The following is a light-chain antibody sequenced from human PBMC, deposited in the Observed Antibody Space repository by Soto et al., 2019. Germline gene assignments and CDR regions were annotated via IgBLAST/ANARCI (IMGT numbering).Light chain of an antibody. V-gene: IGKV1-39*01. CDR2: AAY. CDR1: QSISSY. Sequence: DIQMTQSPSSLSASVGDRFTITCRASQSISSYLNWYQQKPGKAPKLLIYAAYNLQSGVPSRFSGSGSGTDFTLTISSLQPEDFATYYCQQSYDMPWTFGQGTKVDI. CDR3: QQSYDMPWT. J-gene: IGKJ1*01.